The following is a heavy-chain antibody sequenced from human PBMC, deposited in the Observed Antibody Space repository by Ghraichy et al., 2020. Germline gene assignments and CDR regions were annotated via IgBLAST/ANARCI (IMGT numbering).Heavy chain of an antibody. V-gene: IGHV3-15*01. D-gene: IGHD4-23*01. CDR1: GFTFSKAW. CDR3: VTALRWELPGINY. J-gene: IGHJ4*02. Sequence: GSLRLSCAASGFTFSKAWMTWVRQAPGKGPEWVGRVKTKTDGETVDYAAPVEGRFTISRDDSENTLYLQMNSLKIEDTAMYYCVTALRWELPGINYWGRGTLVTVSS. CDR2: VKTKTDGETV.